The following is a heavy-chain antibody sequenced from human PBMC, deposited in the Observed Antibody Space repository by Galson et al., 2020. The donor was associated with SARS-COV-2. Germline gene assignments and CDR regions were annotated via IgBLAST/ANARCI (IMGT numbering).Heavy chain of an antibody. Sequence: PSETLSLTCAVSGGSVSSGAFSWSWIRQPPGKGLDWIGYIYDSVNTYYNPSLKSRVSISVDRSKNQFSLNLNSVTAADTAVYYCARGQQTELLTPFDFWGQGTLVTVSS. CDR3: ARGQQTELLTPFDF. CDR1: GGSVSSGAFS. V-gene: IGHV4-30-2*01. CDR2: IYDSVNT. J-gene: IGHJ4*02. D-gene: IGHD1-26*01.